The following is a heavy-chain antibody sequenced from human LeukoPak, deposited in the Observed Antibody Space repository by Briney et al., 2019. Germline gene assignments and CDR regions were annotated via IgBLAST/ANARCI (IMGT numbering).Heavy chain of an antibody. D-gene: IGHD6-19*01. CDR1: GGSFSGYY. V-gene: IGHV4-34*01. CDR3: ARRIAVAGRNWFYP. Sequence: SETLSLTCAVYGGSFSGYYWRWIRQPPGKGLERIGGSNHSGSIDYNPSLKSRVTISVDTSKNQFSLKLSSVAAADTAVYYCARRIAVAGRNWFYPWGQGTLVTVSS. CDR2: SNHSGSI. J-gene: IGHJ5*02.